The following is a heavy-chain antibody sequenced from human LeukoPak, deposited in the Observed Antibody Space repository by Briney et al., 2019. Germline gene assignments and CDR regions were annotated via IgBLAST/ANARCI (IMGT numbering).Heavy chain of an antibody. CDR1: GGSISSGDYY. CDR3: ARVRIIVVVPAARYYMDV. J-gene: IGHJ6*03. CDR2: IYYSGST. V-gene: IGHV4-30-4*08. D-gene: IGHD2-2*01. Sequence: SQTLSLTCTVSGGSISSGDYYWSWIRQPPGKGLEWMGYIYYSGSTYYNPSLKSRVTISVDTSKNQFSLKLSSVTAADTAVYYCARVRIIVVVPAARYYMDVWGKGTTVTVSS.